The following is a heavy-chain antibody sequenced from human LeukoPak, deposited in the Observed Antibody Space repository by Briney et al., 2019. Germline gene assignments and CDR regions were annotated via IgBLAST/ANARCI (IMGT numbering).Heavy chain of an antibody. D-gene: IGHD5-18*01. J-gene: IGHJ4*02. Sequence: GGSLRLSCAASGFTFDDYAMHWVRQAPGKGLEWVSGISWNSGSIGYADSVKGRFTISRDNAKNSLYLQMNSLRAEDTAVYYCAGGYSYGYLDYWGQGTLVTVSS. CDR2: ISWNSGSI. CDR1: GFTFDDYA. V-gene: IGHV3-9*01. CDR3: AGGYSYGYLDY.